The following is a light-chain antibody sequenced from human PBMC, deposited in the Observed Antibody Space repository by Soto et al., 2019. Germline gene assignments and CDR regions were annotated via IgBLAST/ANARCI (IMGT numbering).Light chain of an antibody. CDR2: NNN. CDR1: GSNIGSNT. J-gene: IGLJ1*01. Sequence: QSVLTQPPSASETPGQRVSISCSGSGSNIGSNTVHWYQQLPGTAPKPLMYNNNQRPSGVPDRFSGSKSGTSASLAISGLQSEDEADYYCAAWVDSLSGYVFGTGTKVTVL. V-gene: IGLV1-44*01. CDR3: AAWVDSLSGYV.